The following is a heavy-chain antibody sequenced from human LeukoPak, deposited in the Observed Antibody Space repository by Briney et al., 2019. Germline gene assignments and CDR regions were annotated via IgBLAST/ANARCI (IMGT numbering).Heavy chain of an antibody. J-gene: IGHJ4*02. D-gene: IGHD3-22*01. CDR1: GGSISRSDYY. V-gene: IGHV4-30-4*01. CDR2: IYYSGTT. Sequence: SETLSLTCSVSGGSISRSDYYWSWIRQPPGKGLEWIGYIYYSGTTHSNPSVKSRVTISIDKSKNQFFLNLSSVTAADTAVYYCAGLVGRYSSGLYYYYFDYWGQGTLVTVSS. CDR3: AGLVGRYSSGLYYYYFDY.